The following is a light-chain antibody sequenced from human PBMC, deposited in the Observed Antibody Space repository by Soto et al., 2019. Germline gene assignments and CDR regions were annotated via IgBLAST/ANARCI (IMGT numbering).Light chain of an antibody. CDR2: WAS. CDR1: QSVLNSPNNKNY. V-gene: IGKV4-1*01. CDR3: QQYYSNPRT. Sequence: DIVMTQSPDSLAVSLGERATINCKSSQSVLNSPNNKNYLTWYQQKPGQPPKLLIYWASTRESGVPDRFSGSGSGTDFTLTISSLQDEDVAVYYCQQYYSNPRTFGQGTKVDIK. J-gene: IGKJ1*01.